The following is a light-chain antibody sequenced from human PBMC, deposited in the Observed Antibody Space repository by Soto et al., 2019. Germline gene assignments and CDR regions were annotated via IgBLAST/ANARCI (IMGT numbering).Light chain of an antibody. CDR2: TAS. V-gene: IGKV1-12*01. J-gene: IGKJ4*01. CDR1: QDINKW. CDR3: QQGKSFPLT. Sequence: DIQMTQSPSSLSASVGDIVTITCRASQDINKWLAWYQQKPGLAPNLVIYTASRLHGGGPSRFSGSASGTDFTLTISSLQPEDVATYYCQQGKSFPLTFGGGTKVDIK.